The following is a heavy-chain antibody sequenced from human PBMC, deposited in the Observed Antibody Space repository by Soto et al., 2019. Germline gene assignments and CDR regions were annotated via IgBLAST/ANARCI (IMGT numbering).Heavy chain of an antibody. J-gene: IGHJ4*02. Sequence: QVQLVESGGGVVQPGRSLRLSCAASGFTFSSYGMHWVRQAPGKGLEWVAVIWYDGSNKYYADSVKGRFTISRDNSKNTLYMQMNSLRAEDTAVYYCARDGIAACHVLGYCVQGTLVTVSS. CDR3: ARDGIAACHVLGY. CDR2: IWYDGSNK. CDR1: GFTFSSYG. D-gene: IGHD6-6*01. V-gene: IGHV3-33*01.